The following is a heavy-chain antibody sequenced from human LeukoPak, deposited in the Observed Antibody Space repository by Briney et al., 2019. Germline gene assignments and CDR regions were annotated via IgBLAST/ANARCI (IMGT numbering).Heavy chain of an antibody. J-gene: IGHJ4*02. CDR1: GYTFTSYG. CDR2: ISPYNGNT. D-gene: IGHD2-21*01. Sequence: ASVKVSCKASGYTFTSYGISWVRQAPGQGLEWMGWISPYNGNTNYAPKLQGRLTMTADTSTGTAYMELRSLRSDDTAVYYCARDRQCGYWGQGTLVTVSS. CDR3: ARDRQCGY. V-gene: IGHV1-18*01.